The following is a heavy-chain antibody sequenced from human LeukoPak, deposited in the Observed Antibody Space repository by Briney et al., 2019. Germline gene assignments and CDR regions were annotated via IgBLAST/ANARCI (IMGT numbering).Heavy chain of an antibody. J-gene: IGHJ4*02. V-gene: IGHV1-2*02. CDR3: ARDRVVGALSCFDY. Sequence: ASVKVSCKASGYTFTGYYMHWVRQAPGQGLERMGWINPNSGGTNYAQKFQGRVTMTRDTSISTAYMELSRLRSDDTAVYYCARDRVVGALSCFDYWGQGTLVPVSS. CDR2: INPNSGGT. CDR1: GYTFTGYY. D-gene: IGHD1-26*01.